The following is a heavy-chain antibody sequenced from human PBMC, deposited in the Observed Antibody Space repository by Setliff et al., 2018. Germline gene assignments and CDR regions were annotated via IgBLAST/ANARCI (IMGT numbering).Heavy chain of an antibody. CDR1: GFTFSSYA. CDR3: AKDRVPDNKWDFDY. V-gene: IGHV3-23*01. D-gene: IGHD2-8*01. CDR2: ITGNGGST. Sequence: GGSLRLSCAASGFTFSSYAMSWVRQAPGKGLEWVSAITGNGGSTYYADSVKGRFTMSRDNSKNTVYLQMNSLRVEDTAIYFCAKDRVPDNKWDFDYWGQGTLVTVSS. J-gene: IGHJ4*02.